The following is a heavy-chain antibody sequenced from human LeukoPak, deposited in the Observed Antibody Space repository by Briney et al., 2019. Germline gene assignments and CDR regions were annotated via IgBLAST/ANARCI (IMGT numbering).Heavy chain of an antibody. J-gene: IGHJ4*02. Sequence: SETLSLTSTVSGGSLSSYYWSWIRQPPGKGLEWIGYIYYSGSTNYNPSLKSRVTISVDTSKNQFSLKLSSVTAADTAVYYCARSIAALENDYWGQGTLVTVSS. V-gene: IGHV4-59*01. CDR2: IYYSGST. D-gene: IGHD6-6*01. CDR1: GGSLSSYY. CDR3: ARSIAALENDY.